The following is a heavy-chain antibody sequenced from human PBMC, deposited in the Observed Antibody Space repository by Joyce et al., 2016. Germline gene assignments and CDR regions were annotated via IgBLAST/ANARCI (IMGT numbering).Heavy chain of an antibody. CDR3: ATWAPTNYDFWSGYSYYFDN. D-gene: IGHD3-3*01. CDR2: ISASGGST. J-gene: IGHJ4*02. CDR1: GLTFSSYA. Sequence: GLTFSSYAMSWVRQAPGKGLEWVSTISASGGSTYYADSVKGRFTISRDNSEDSLYLHMNSLRAEDTAVYYCATWAPTNYDFWSGYSYYFDNWGQGTLVTVSS. V-gene: IGHV3-23*01.